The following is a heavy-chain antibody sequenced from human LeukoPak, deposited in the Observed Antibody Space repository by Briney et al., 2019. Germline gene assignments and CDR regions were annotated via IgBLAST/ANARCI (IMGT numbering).Heavy chain of an antibody. D-gene: IGHD3-16*01. CDR2: LNPNSGNT. Sequence: GASVKVSCKASGYTFTNYDINGVRQATGQGLEWIGWLNPNSGNTGYAQKFQGRVTLTRDTSISTAYMELSSLRLEDTAVYYCASSTAYSYWGQGTLLTVSS. J-gene: IGHJ4*02. CDR3: ASSTAYSY. V-gene: IGHV1-8*02. CDR1: GYTFTNYD.